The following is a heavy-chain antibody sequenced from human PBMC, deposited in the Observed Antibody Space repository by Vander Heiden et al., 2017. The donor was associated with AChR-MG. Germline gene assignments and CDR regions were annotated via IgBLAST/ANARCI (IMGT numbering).Heavy chain of an antibody. J-gene: IGHJ4*02. Sequence: EVQLLESGGGLVQPGGSLSLSCAASGSTFSSYAMSWVRQAPGEGLEWVSAISGSGGSTYYADSVKGRFTISRDNSKNTLYLQMNSLRAEDTAVYYCAKDPAASYYDILTGYIDYWGQGTLVTVSS. D-gene: IGHD3-9*01. V-gene: IGHV3-23*01. CDR2: ISGSGGST. CDR3: AKDPAASYYDILTGYIDY. CDR1: GSTFSSYA.